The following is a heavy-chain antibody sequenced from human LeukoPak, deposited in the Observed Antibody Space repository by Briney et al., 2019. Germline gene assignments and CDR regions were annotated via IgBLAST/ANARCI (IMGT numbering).Heavy chain of an antibody. J-gene: IGHJ6*03. CDR1: GYTFTSYG. Sequence: ASVKVSCKASGYTFTSYGISWVRQAPGQGLEWMGWISAYNGNTNYAQKLQGRVTMTRNTSISTAYMELSSLRSEDTAVYYCARGLDGDPDYYYYYMDVWGKGTTVTISS. V-gene: IGHV1-18*01. D-gene: IGHD4-17*01. CDR3: ARGLDGDPDYYYYYMDV. CDR2: ISAYNGNT.